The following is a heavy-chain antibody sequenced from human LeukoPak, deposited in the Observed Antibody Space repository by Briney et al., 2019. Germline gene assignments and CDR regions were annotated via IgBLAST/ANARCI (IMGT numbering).Heavy chain of an antibody. D-gene: IGHD4-17*01. CDR1: GFTVSSNY. CDR2: IYSGGST. Sequence: PGGSLRLSCAASGFTVSSNYTSWVRQAPGKGLEWVSVIYSGGSTYYADSVKGRFTISRDNSKNTLYLQMNSLRAEDTAVYYCARERGYGDPVHPLPRFDPWGQGTLVTVSS. CDR3: ARERGYGDPVHPLPRFDP. V-gene: IGHV3-66*01. J-gene: IGHJ5*02.